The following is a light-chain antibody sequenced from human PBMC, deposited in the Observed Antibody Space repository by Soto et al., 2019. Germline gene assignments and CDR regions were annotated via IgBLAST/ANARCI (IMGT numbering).Light chain of an antibody. J-gene: IGKJ1*01. V-gene: IGKV1-5*01. CDR2: DAS. CDR1: QSISNW. CDR3: QPPGWT. Sequence: DIQMTQSPSTLSASVGDRVTITCRASQSISNWLAWYQQKPGKAPKLLIYDASSLESGVPSRFSGSGSGTEFTLTISSLQPDDFATYYCQPPGWTFGQGTKVEIK.